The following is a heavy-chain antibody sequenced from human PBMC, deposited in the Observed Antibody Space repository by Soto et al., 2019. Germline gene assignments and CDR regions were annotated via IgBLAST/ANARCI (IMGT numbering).Heavy chain of an antibody. CDR2: IIPTSGTA. Sequence: QVQLVQSGAEVKKPGSSVKVSCKASGGTFSGYAISWVRQAPGQGLEWMGGIIPTSGTANYAQKFQGRVTITADESTSTAYMELSSLRSEDTAVYYCARSQGSSTSLEIYYYYYYGMDVWGQGTTVTVSS. D-gene: IGHD2-2*01. J-gene: IGHJ6*02. CDR1: GGTFSGYA. CDR3: ARSQGSSTSLEIYYYYYYGMDV. V-gene: IGHV1-69*01.